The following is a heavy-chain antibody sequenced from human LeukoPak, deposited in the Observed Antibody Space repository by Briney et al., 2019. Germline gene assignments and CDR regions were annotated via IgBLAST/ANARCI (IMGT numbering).Heavy chain of an antibody. J-gene: IGHJ4*02. Sequence: RPSETLSLTCTVSGYSISSGYYWGWIRQPPGKGLEWIGSIYHSGSTYYNPSLKSRVTISVDTSKNQFSLKLSSVTAADTAVYYCANYDFWSGHGGGYWGQGTLVTVSS. CDR1: GYSISSGYY. CDR3: ANYDFWSGHGGGY. CDR2: IYHSGST. D-gene: IGHD3-3*01. V-gene: IGHV4-38-2*02.